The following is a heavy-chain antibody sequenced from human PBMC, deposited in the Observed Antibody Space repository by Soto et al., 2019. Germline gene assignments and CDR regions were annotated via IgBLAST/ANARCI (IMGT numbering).Heavy chain of an antibody. J-gene: IGHJ4*02. D-gene: IGHD3-22*01. V-gene: IGHV3-11*05. CDR2: ISSSSSYT. CDR1: GFTFSDYY. Sequence: QVQLVESGGGLVKPGGSLRLSWAASGFTFSDYYMSWIRQAPGKGLEWVSYISSSSSYTNYADSVKGRFTISRDNAKNSLYLQMNSLRAEDTAVYYCATGQYYCDSSGYYYSWGQGTLVTVSS. CDR3: ATGQYYCDSSGYYYS.